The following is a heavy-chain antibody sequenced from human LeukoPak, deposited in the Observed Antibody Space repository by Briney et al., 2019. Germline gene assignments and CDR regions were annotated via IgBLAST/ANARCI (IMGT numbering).Heavy chain of an antibody. CDR1: GFTVSSNY. V-gene: IGHV3-66*01. CDR3: AKIVGATIYDAFDI. Sequence: GGSLRLSCAVSGFTVSSNYMSWVRQAPGKGLEWVSVIYSGGSTYYADSVKGRFTISRDNSKNTLYLQMNSLRAEDTAVYYCAKIVGATIYDAFDIWGQGTMVTVSS. J-gene: IGHJ3*02. CDR2: IYSGGST. D-gene: IGHD1-26*01.